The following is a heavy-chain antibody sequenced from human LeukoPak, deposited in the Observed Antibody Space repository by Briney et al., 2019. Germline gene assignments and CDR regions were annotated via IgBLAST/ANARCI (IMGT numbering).Heavy chain of an antibody. V-gene: IGHV5-51*01. J-gene: IGHJ6*03. CDR3: AGQLGYCSSTSCSPGGYYYYMDV. Sequence: GESLKISCKGSGYSFTSYWIGWVRQMPGKGLEWMGIIYPGDSDTRYSPSFQGQVTISADKSISTAYLQWSSLKASDTAMYYCAGQLGYCSSTSCSPGGYYYYMDVWGKGTTVTVSS. CDR1: GYSFTSYW. CDR2: IYPGDSDT. D-gene: IGHD2-2*01.